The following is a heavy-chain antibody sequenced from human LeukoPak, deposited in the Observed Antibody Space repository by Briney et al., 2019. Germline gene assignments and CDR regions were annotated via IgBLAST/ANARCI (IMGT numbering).Heavy chain of an antibody. D-gene: IGHD2-21*02. CDR3: AKSGRPYCGGDCYLGDY. V-gene: IGHV3-30*18. Sequence: GGSLRLSCAASGFTFSSYGMHWVRRAPGKGLEWVAIISYDGSNKYYADSVKGRFTISRDNSKSTLYLQMNSLRAEDTAVYYCAKSGRPYCGGDCYLGDYWGQGTLVTVSS. CDR2: ISYDGSNK. J-gene: IGHJ4*02. CDR1: GFTFSSYG.